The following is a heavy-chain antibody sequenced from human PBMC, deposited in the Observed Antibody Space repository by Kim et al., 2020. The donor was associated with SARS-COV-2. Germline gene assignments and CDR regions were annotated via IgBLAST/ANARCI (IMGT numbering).Heavy chain of an antibody. CDR3: ARSGCFDY. V-gene: IGHV3-48*03. J-gene: IGHJ4*02. Sequence: FYTDSEKGRITISRDNAKNSLYQQVNSLRAEDSAVDYCARSGCFDYWGQGTLVTVSS. D-gene: IGHD1-26*01.